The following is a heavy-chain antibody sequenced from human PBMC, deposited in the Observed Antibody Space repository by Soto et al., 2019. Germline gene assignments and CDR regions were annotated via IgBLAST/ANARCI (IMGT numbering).Heavy chain of an antibody. D-gene: IGHD3-9*01. Sequence: GGSLRLSCAASGFTFSSYWMHWVRQAPGKGLVWVSRINSDGSSTTYADSVKGRFTISRDNAKNALYLQMNSLRAEDTAVYYCAREYDILNWFDPWGQGTLVTVSS. J-gene: IGHJ5*02. CDR2: INSDGSST. CDR1: GFTFSSYW. CDR3: AREYDILNWFDP. V-gene: IGHV3-74*01.